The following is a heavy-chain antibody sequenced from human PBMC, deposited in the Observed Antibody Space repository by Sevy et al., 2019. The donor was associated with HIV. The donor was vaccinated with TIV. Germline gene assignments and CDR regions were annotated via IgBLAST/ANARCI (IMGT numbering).Heavy chain of an antibody. V-gene: IGHV3-48*03. CDR3: ASEDGSRQYFQY. Sequence: GGSLRLSCVASGFTFSSYEMNWVRQAPGKGLEWVSHISNSGSIIYYEDSVKGRFTISRDNAKNSLYLQMNSLRAEDTAVYYCASEDGSRQYFQYWGQGTLVTVSS. D-gene: IGHD6-13*01. CDR2: ISNSGSII. CDR1: GFTFSSYE. J-gene: IGHJ1*01.